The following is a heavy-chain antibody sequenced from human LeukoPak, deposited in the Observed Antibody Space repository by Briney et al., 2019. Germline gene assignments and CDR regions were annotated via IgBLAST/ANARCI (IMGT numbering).Heavy chain of an antibody. Sequence: PGRSLRLSCAASGFTFDDYAMHWVRQAPGKGLEWVSGMSWNSGRKGYADSVKGRFTISRDNAKNSLYLQMHSLRAEDTAFYYCAKSEGSGYYYFMDVWGKGTTVTVSS. CDR2: MSWNSGRK. V-gene: IGHV3-9*01. CDR3: AKSEGSGYYYFMDV. D-gene: IGHD6-19*01. J-gene: IGHJ6*03. CDR1: GFTFDDYA.